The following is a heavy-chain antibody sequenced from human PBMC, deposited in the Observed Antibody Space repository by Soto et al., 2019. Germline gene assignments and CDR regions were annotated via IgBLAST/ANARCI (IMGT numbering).Heavy chain of an antibody. Sequence: EVQLLESGGGLVQPGWSLRLSCTASGFTFSSYAVSWVRQAPGKGLDWISAITGCGSSTYYADSVKGLFSISRDKSKNLVFLQMNSLRAEDTAVYYCAKVHWGSGWSGGVIDYWGQGTLVTVSS. D-gene: IGHD6-19*01. J-gene: IGHJ4*02. CDR3: AKVHWGSGWSGGVIDY. CDR1: GFTFSSYA. CDR2: ITGCGSST. V-gene: IGHV3-23*01.